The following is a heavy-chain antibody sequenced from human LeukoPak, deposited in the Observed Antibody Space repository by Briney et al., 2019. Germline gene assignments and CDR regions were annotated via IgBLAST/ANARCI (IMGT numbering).Heavy chain of an antibody. CDR2: IYYSGST. Sequence: KPSETLSLTCTVSGGSISSSSYYWGWIRQPPGKGLEWIGSIYYSGSTYYNPSLKSQVTISVDTSKNQFSLKLSSVTAADTAVYYCARGPIISYYDILTGYYDGRRYAFDIWGQGTMVTVSS. CDR1: GGSISSSSYY. V-gene: IGHV4-39*07. J-gene: IGHJ3*02. D-gene: IGHD3-9*01. CDR3: ARGPIISYYDILTGYYDGRRYAFDI.